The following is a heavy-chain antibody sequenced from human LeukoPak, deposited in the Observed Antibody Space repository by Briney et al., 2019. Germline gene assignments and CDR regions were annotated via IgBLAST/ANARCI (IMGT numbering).Heavy chain of an antibody. Sequence: GGSLRLSCAASGFTVSSNYMSWVRQAPGRGLEWVSVIYSGGTTYYADSVKGRFTISRDGSGNTPHLQMNSLRAEDAAVYFCARRIPLAGTFYFDNWGQGTLVTVSS. J-gene: IGHJ4*02. CDR3: ARRIPLAGTFYFDN. V-gene: IGHV3-53*01. D-gene: IGHD6-19*01. CDR1: GFTVSSNY. CDR2: IYSGGTT.